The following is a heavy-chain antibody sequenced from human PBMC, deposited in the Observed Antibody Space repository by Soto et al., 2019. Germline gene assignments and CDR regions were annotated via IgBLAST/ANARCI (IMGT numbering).Heavy chain of an antibody. CDR3: ARDSPPDYYYYGMDV. CDR2: IYHSGST. J-gene: IGHJ6*02. CDR1: W. Sequence: WWSWVRQPPGKGLEWIGEIYHSGSTNYNPSLKSRVTISVDKSKNQFSLKLSSVTAADTAVYYCARDSPPDYYYYGMDVWGQGTTVTVSS. V-gene: IGHV4-4*02.